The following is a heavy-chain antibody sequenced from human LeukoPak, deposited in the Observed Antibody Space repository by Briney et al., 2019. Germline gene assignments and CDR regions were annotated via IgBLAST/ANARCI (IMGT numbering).Heavy chain of an antibody. CDR1: GFTFSSYA. CDR3: AREPAVAGIDY. D-gene: IGHD6-19*01. J-gene: IGHJ4*02. V-gene: IGHV3-30-3*01. Sequence: GRSLRLSCAASGFTFSSYAMHWVRQAPGKGLEWVAVISYDGSNKYYADSVKGRFTISRDNSKNTLYLQMNSLRAEDTAVYYCAREPAVAGIDYWGQGTLVTVSS. CDR2: ISYDGSNK.